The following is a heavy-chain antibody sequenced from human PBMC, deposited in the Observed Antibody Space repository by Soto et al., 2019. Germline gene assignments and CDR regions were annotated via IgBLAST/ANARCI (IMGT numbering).Heavy chain of an antibody. CDR1: CYIFSGHF. Sequence: GSPVEGSCKGFCYIFSGHFMHWGRQAPGQGLEWLGWINPHSGATKYEQKFLGRVNMSADTSASTAYMDLARLKSDDTAVYYCVRAHALGFSNWFDPWGRGTLVTVSS. D-gene: IGHD3-10*01. V-gene: IGHV1-2*02. CDR3: VRAHALGFSNWFDP. CDR2: INPHSGAT. J-gene: IGHJ5*02.